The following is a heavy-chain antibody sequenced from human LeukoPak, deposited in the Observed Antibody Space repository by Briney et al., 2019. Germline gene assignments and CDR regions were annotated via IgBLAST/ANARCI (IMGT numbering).Heavy chain of an antibody. J-gene: IGHJ5*02. V-gene: IGHV4-59*08. Sequence: SETLSLTCTVSGGSISSYYWSWIRQPPGKGLEWIGYIYYSGSTNYNPSLKSRVTISVDTSKNQFSLKLSSVTAADTAVYYCARYSSRMTTVTTSWFDPWGQGTLVTVSS. D-gene: IGHD4-17*01. CDR3: ARYSSRMTTVTTSWFDP. CDR2: IYYSGST. CDR1: GGSISSYY.